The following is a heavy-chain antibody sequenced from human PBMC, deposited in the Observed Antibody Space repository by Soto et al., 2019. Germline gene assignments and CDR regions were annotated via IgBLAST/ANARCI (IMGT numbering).Heavy chain of an antibody. CDR3: AKEGGWSDYYYGMDV. Sequence: GGSLRLSCGASGFTFSSYDMSWVRQAPGKGLEWVSAISGSGGSTYYADSVKGRFTISRDNSKNTLYLQMNSLRAEDTAVYYCAKEGGWSDYYYGMDVWAQGTTVTVSS. D-gene: IGHD6-19*01. CDR2: ISGSGGST. V-gene: IGHV3-23*01. CDR1: GFTFSSYD. J-gene: IGHJ6*02.